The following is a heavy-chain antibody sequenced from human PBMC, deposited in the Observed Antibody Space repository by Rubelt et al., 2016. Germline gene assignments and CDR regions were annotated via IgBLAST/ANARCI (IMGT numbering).Heavy chain of an antibody. CDR1: GYTFTSYG. V-gene: IGHV1-18*01. Sequence: QVQLVQSGAEVKKPGASVKVSCKASGYTFTSYGISWVRQAPGQGLEWMGWISAYNGNTNCEQKDQGTVNITLDTSTSNAYMELRRLRYDDTAVYYCARDRVRVAARQGWYFDLWGRGTLVTVSS. CDR3: ARDRVRVAARQGWYFDL. D-gene: IGHD6-6*01. CDR2: ISAYNGNT. J-gene: IGHJ2*01.